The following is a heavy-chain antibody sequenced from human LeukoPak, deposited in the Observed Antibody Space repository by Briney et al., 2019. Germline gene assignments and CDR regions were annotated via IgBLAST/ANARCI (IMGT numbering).Heavy chain of an antibody. CDR1: GYTFTSYY. Sequence: ASVKVSCKASGYTFTSYYMHWVRQAPGQGLEWMGIINPSGGSTSYAQKFQGRVTITADESTSTAYMELSSLRSEDTAVYYCARNYYGSGSPRWGQGTLVTVSS. CDR3: ARNYYGSGSPR. V-gene: IGHV1-46*01. CDR2: INPSGGST. J-gene: IGHJ4*02. D-gene: IGHD3-10*01.